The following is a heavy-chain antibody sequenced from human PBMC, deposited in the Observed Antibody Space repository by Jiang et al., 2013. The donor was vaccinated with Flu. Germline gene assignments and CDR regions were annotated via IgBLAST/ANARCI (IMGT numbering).Heavy chain of an antibody. D-gene: IGHD2-2*01. CDR2: IYRDDDE. Sequence: KPTQTLTLTCTFSGFSLNTDEVTVGEVGVGWIRQPPGKALEWLALIYRDDDERYSPSLKSRLTITKDTSKNQVVLTMTNMDPMDTATYYCARIPSTSSQHFDYWGPGNPGHRLL. CDR3: ARIPSTSSQHFDY. V-gene: IGHV2-5*02. J-gene: IGHJ4*02. CDR1: GFSLNTDEVTVGEVG.